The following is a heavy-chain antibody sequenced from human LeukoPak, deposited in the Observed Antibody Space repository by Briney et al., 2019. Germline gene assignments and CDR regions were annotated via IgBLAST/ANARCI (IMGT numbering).Heavy chain of an antibody. Sequence: GGSLRLSCAASGFTFSSYAMSWVRQAPGKGLEWVSGVSGSGGSTCYAHSVKGRFTISRDNSKNTLYLQMNSLRAEDTAVYYCTRDRWGGDYTSRGMDVWGKGTTVTISS. V-gene: IGHV3-23*01. J-gene: IGHJ6*04. CDR3: TRDRWGGDYTSRGMDV. CDR1: GFTFSSYA. CDR2: VSGSGGST. D-gene: IGHD4-17*01.